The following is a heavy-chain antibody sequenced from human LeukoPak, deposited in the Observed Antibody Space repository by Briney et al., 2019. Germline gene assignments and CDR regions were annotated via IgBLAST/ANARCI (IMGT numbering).Heavy chain of an antibody. Sequence: GTSVKVSCKASGFTFTSSAMQWVRQARGQRLEWIGWIVVGSGNTNYAQKFEDRVTLTADESTNTAYMELNSLRSEDTAVYYCARAPSRCSNLERSVGRWFYYYMDVWGQGTTVTVSS. J-gene: IGHJ6*03. CDR1: GFTFTSSA. CDR2: IVVGSGNT. D-gene: IGHD3-10*01. V-gene: IGHV1-58*02. CDR3: ARAPSRCSNLERSVGRWFYYYMDV.